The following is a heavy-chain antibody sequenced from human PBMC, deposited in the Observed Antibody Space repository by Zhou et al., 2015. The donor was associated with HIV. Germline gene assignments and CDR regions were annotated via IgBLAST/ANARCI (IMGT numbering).Heavy chain of an antibody. CDR1: GYTFTKYY. J-gene: IGHJ4*02. D-gene: IGHD3-10*02. CDR2: IDPSGGST. Sequence: QVHLVQSGAEVKTPGASVNVSCKASGYTFTKYYIHWVRQAPGQGLEWMGIIDPSGGSTRYAENFQGRITMTRDTSTSTVYMYLSSLRSEDTAVYHCARDATYYYVRGGLRYSPGHWGQGTLVTVSS. CDR3: ARDATYYYVRGGLRYSPGH. V-gene: IGHV1-46*01.